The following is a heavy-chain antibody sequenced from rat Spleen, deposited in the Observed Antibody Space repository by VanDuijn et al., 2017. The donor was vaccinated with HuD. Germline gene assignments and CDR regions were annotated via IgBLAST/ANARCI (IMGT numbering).Heavy chain of an antibody. CDR1: GFSLIRYN. CDR2: MRYNGDT. V-gene: IGHV2-63*01. J-gene: IGHJ4*01. Sequence: QVQLKESGPGLVQPSQTLSLTCTVSGFSLIRYNVHWVRQPPGKGLEWMGIMRYNGDTSYNSVLKSRLSISRDTSKSQVFLKMNSLQTEDIATYYCARDVANYYAGTYGVMAAWGQGASVIVSS. CDR3: ARDVANYYAGTYGVMAA. D-gene: IGHD1-12*02.